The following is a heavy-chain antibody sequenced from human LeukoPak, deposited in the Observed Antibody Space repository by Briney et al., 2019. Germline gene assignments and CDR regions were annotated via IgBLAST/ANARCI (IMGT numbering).Heavy chain of an antibody. D-gene: IGHD1-26*01. J-gene: IGHJ4*02. CDR2: INHSGST. V-gene: IGHV4-34*01. CDR3: ARVDSGSYSWDY. Sequence: SETLSLTCAVYGGSFSGYYWRWIRQPPGKGLEWIGEINHSGSTNYNPSLKSRVTISVDTSKNQFSLKLSSVTAADTAVYYRARVDSGSYSWDYWGQGTLVTVSS. CDR1: GGSFSGYY.